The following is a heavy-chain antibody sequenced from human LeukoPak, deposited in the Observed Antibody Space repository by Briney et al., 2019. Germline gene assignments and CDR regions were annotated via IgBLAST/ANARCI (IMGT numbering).Heavy chain of an antibody. CDR1: GFTFSSYG. CDR2: IWYDGSNK. J-gene: IGHJ4*02. V-gene: IGHV3-33*01. CDR3: ARDCTNGVCYGTDFDH. D-gene: IGHD2-8*01. Sequence: PGGSLRLSCAASGFTFSSYGMHWVRQAPGKGLEWVAVIWYDGSNKYYADSVKGRFTISRDNSKNTLCLQMNSLRAEDTAVYYCARDCTNGVCYGTDFDHWGQGTLVTVSS.